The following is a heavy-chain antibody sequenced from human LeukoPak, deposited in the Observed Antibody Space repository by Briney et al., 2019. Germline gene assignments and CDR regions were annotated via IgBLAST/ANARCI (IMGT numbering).Heavy chain of an antibody. CDR3: ARVLPSSGFFDY. V-gene: IGHV3-66*01. CDR1: EFSVGSNY. CDR2: IYSGGST. Sequence: GGSLRLSCAASEFSVGSNYMTWVRQAPGKGLEWASLIYSGGSTYYADSVKGRFTISRDNSKNTLYLQMNSLRAEDTAVYYCARVLPSSGFFDYWGQGTLVTVSS. J-gene: IGHJ4*02. D-gene: IGHD3-22*01.